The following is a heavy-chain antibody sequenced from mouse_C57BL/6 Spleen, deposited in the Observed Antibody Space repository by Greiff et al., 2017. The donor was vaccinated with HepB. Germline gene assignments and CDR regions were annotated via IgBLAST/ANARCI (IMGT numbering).Heavy chain of an antibody. D-gene: IGHD2-4*01. CDR1: GYTFTSYW. CDR2: IDPSDSYT. Sequence: VKLQQPGAELVRPGPSVKLSCKASGYTFTSYWMHWVKQRPGQGLEWIGVIDPSDSYTNYNQKFKGKATLTVDTSSSTAYMQLSSLTSEDSAVYYCARGGGYDYDGRFFDYWGQGTTLTVSS. CDR3: ARGGGYDYDGRFFDY. J-gene: IGHJ2*01. V-gene: IGHV1-59*01.